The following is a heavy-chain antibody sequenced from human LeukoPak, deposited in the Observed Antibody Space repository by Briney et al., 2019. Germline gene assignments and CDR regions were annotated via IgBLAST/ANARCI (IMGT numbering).Heavy chain of an antibody. CDR3: ARDGDAGAFDI. J-gene: IGHJ3*02. V-gene: IGHV1-2*02. Sequence: ASVTVSCTASGYTFTFYYMHWVRQAPGQGLEWMGWINPNSGGTNYAQKFQGRVTMTRDTSISTAYMELSRLRSDDTAVYYCARDGDAGAFDIWGQGTMITVSS. CDR1: GYTFTFYY. CDR2: INPNSGGT. D-gene: IGHD7-27*01.